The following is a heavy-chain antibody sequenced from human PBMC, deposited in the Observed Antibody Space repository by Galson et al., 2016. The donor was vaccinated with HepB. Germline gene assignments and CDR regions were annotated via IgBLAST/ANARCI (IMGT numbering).Heavy chain of an antibody. D-gene: IGHD6-19*01. J-gene: IGHJ4*02. V-gene: IGHV3-23*01. CDR1: GFTFDDFA. Sequence: SLRLSCAASGFTFDDFAMSWVRQAPGEGLEWVSAITESGSRTYYEDSVKGRFTISRDNSNNMMFLQMNSLGVEDTARYYCTKRYGWTLEHWGRGTLVTVYS. CDR3: TKRYGWTLEH. CDR2: ITESGSRT.